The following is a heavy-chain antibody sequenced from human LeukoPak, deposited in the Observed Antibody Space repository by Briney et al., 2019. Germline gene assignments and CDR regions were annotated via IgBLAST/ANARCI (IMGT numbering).Heavy chain of an antibody. D-gene: IGHD2-15*01. CDR2: IYYSGST. CDR1: GGSISSYY. J-gene: IGHJ4*02. CDR3: ARVSREEDMIDY. Sequence: SETLSLTCTVSGGSISSYYWSWIRQPPGMGLEWTANIYYSGSTNYNPSLKSRVTISVDTSKNQFSLKLSSVTPADTAVYYCARVSREEDMIDYWGQGTLVTVPS. V-gene: IGHV4-59*01.